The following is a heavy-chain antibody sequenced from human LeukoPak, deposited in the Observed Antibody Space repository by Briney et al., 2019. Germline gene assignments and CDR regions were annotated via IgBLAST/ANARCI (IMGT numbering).Heavy chain of an antibody. CDR1: GFSFSSYS. D-gene: IGHD3-3*01. J-gene: IGHJ4*02. CDR2: ISSRGTYK. Sequence: GGSLRLSCAASGFSFSSYSLNWVRQAPGKGLEWVSSISSRGTYKNSADSLKGRFTISRDNAKNSLYLQMNTLRAEDTAVYYCARDYDFWSGSHFDSWGQGTLVTVSS. CDR3: ARDYDFWSGSHFDS. V-gene: IGHV3-21*01.